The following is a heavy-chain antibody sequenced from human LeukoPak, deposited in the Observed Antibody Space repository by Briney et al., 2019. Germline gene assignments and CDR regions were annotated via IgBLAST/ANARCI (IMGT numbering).Heavy chain of an antibody. D-gene: IGHD2-21*02. J-gene: IGHJ4*02. Sequence: GGSLRLSCAASGFTFSGSAMHWVRQASGKGLEWVGRIRSKANSYATAYAAPVKGRSTISRDDSKNTAYLQMNSLKTEDTAVYYCTRDCGGDCYDNYWGQGTLVTVSS. V-gene: IGHV3-73*01. CDR3: TRDCGGDCYDNY. CDR1: GFTFSGSA. CDR2: IRSKANSYAT.